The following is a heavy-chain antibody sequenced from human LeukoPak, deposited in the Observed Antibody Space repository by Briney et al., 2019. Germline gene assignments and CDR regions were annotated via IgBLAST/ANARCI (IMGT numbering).Heavy chain of an antibody. CDR2: INHSGST. J-gene: IGHJ4*02. V-gene: IGHV4-34*01. CDR3: ARTRGAAATY. CDR1: GFTFGDYA. Sequence: LRLSCTASGFTFGDYAMSWVRQAPGKGLEWIGEINHSGSTNYNPSLKSRVTISVDTSKNQFSLKLSSVTAADTAVYHCARTRGAAATYWGQGTLVTVSS. D-gene: IGHD6-13*01.